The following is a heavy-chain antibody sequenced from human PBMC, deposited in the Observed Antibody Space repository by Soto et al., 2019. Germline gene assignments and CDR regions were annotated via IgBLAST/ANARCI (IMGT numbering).Heavy chain of an antibody. J-gene: IGHJ3*01. CDR1: GFTFRNYG. D-gene: IGHD3-22*01. CDR2: IGIGSSTK. V-gene: IGHV3-48*01. CDR3: ARDQLYYNDISGRPLNAFDV. Sequence: GGSLRLSCAASGFTFRNYGMNWVRQAPGKGLEWVSYIGIGSSTKYYADSVKGRFTISRDNAKNSLYLQMNSLRAEDAAVYYCARDQLYYNDISGRPLNAFDVWGQGTMVTVS.